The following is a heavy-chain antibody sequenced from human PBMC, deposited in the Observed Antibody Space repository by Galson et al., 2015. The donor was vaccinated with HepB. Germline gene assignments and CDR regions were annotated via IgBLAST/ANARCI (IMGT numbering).Heavy chain of an antibody. J-gene: IGHJ4*02. V-gene: IGHV1-46*01. Sequence: SVKVSCKASGYTFTSYYMHWVRQAPGQGLEWMGIINPSGGSTSYAQKFQGRVTMTRDTSTSTVYMELSSLRSEDTAVYYCARVGAGGIAVAGTFDYWGQGTLVTVSS. D-gene: IGHD6-19*01. CDR1: GYTFTSYY. CDR2: INPSGGST. CDR3: ARVGAGGIAVAGTFDY.